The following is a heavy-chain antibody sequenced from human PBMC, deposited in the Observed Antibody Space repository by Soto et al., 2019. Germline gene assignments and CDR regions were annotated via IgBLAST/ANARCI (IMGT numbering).Heavy chain of an antibody. CDR1: GFTFSSYA. CDR3: ARVPWDTMMVILDY. J-gene: IGHJ4*02. D-gene: IGHD3-22*01. V-gene: IGHV3-23*01. CDR2: ISGSGGST. Sequence: EVQLLESGGGLVQPGGSLRLSCAASGFTFSSYAMSWVRQAPGKGLEWVSAISGSGGSTYYADSVKGRFTISRDNSKNTLYLQMNSLRAEDTAVYYCARVPWDTMMVILDYWGQGTLVTVSS.